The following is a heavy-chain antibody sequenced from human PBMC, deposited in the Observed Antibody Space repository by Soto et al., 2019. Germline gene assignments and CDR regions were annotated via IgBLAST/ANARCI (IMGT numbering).Heavy chain of an antibody. D-gene: IGHD3-16*01. CDR2: IIPIFGTA. CDR3: AQCLLGVNYYYGMDV. CDR1: GGTFSSYA. Sequence: QVQLVQSGAEVKKPGSSVKVSCKASGGTFSSYAINWVRQAPGQGLEWMGGIIPIFGTADYAQKFQGRVTITADQSTSTAYMELSSLRYEDTAVYYCAQCLLGVNYYYGMDVWGQGTTVTVSS. V-gene: IGHV1-69*12. J-gene: IGHJ6*02.